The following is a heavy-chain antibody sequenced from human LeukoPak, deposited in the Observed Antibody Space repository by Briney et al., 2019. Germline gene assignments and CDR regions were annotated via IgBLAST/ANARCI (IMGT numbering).Heavy chain of an antibody. CDR3: ARKVLDY. CDR1: GYTFTCYY. J-gene: IGHJ4*02. Sequence: VKVSCKASGYTFTCYYMHWVRQAPGQGLEWMGWINPNSCGTKYAQKFQGRVTMTRDTSISTAYMELSGLRSDDTAVYYCARKVLDYWGQGTLVTVSS. CDR2: INPNSCGT. V-gene: IGHV1-2*02.